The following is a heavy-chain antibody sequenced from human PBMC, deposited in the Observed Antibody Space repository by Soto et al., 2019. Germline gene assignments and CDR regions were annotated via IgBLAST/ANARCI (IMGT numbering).Heavy chain of an antibody. CDR3: ARDYYYYYMDV. CDR1: GFTFSDYY. J-gene: IGHJ6*03. Sequence: PGGSLRLSCAASGFTFSDYYMSWIRQAPGKGLEWVAYISSSGSTIYYADSVKGRFTISRDNAKKSLYLQMNSLRAEDTAVYYCARDYYYYYMDVWGKGTTVTVSS. V-gene: IGHV3-11*01. CDR2: ISSSGSTI.